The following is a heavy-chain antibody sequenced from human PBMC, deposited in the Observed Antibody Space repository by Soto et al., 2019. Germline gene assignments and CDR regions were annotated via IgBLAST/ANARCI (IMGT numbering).Heavy chain of an antibody. Sequence: SETLSLTCTVSGGSISSGDYYWCWIRQPPGKGLEWIGYIYYSGSTYYNPSLKSRVTISVDTSKNQFSLKLSSVTAADTAVYYCARERPDVSRLAPWGQAPLVT. CDR1: GGSISSGDYY. V-gene: IGHV4-30-4*01. CDR2: IYYSGST. J-gene: IGHJ5*02. CDR3: ARERPDVSRLAP. D-gene: IGHD6-13*01.